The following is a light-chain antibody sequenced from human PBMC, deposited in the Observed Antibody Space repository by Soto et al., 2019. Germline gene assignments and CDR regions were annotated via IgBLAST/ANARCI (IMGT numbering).Light chain of an antibody. CDR2: GAS. CDR1: QSVSSIY. CDR3: QQYGSSRWT. V-gene: IGKV3-20*01. J-gene: IGKJ1*01. Sequence: EIVLTQSPGTLSLSPGERATLSCRASQSVSSIYLAWYQRKPGQAPRLLIYGASSRATGIPDRFSDSGSGTDFTLTISRLEPEDFAVYYCQQYGSSRWTFGQGTKVDIK.